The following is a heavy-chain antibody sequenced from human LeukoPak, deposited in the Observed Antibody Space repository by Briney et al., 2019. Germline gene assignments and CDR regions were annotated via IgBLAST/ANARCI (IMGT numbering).Heavy chain of an antibody. Sequence: GGSLRLSCAASGFTFSSYGMHWVRQAPGKGLEWVAVIWYDGSNKYYADSVKGRFTISRDNSKNTLYLQMNSLRAEDTAVYYCARDRDVTIFGVVIYYYYYGMDVWGQGTTVTVSS. D-gene: IGHD3-3*01. CDR3: ARDRDVTIFGVVIYYYYYGMDV. CDR1: GFTFSSYG. J-gene: IGHJ6*02. CDR2: IWYDGSNK. V-gene: IGHV3-33*01.